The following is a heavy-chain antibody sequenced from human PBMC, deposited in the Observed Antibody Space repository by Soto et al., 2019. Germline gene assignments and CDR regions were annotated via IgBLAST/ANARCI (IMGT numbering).Heavy chain of an antibody. CDR3: ARGRGDYDFADYYGMDV. V-gene: IGHV3-48*02. CDR1: GFTFSSYS. Sequence: GGSLRLSCAASGFTFSSYSMNWVRQAPGKGLEWVSYISSSSSTIYYADSVKGRFTISRDNAKNSLYLRMNSLRDEDTAVYYCARGRGDYDFADYYGMDVWGQGTTVTVSS. CDR2: ISSSSSTI. D-gene: IGHD4-17*01. J-gene: IGHJ6*02.